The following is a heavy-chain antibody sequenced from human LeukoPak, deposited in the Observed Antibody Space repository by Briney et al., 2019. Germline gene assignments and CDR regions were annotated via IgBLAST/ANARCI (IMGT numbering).Heavy chain of an antibody. V-gene: IGHV3-49*04. CDR3: AKLRYSSSSGAAVDY. CDR1: GFTFGDYA. J-gene: IGHJ4*02. CDR2: IRSKAYGGTT. D-gene: IGHD6-6*01. Sequence: GGSLRLSCTASGFTFGDYAMSWVRQAPGKGLEWVGFIRSKAYGGTTEYAASVKGRFTISRDDSKSIAYLQMNSLKTEDTAVYYCAKLRYSSSSGAAVDYWGQGTLVTVSS.